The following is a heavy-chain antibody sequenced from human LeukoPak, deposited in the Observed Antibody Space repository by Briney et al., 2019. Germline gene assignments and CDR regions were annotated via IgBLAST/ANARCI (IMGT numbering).Heavy chain of an antibody. CDR3: ARTWHYDSSDYYPFDY. V-gene: IGHV4-59*01. CDR1: GVSISGYY. CDR2: IYYSGST. J-gene: IGHJ4*02. D-gene: IGHD3-22*01. Sequence: SETLSLTCTVSGVSISGYYWSWVRQPPGEGLEWIGYIYYSGSTNYNPSLKSRVTMSVDTSKNQFSLKLNSLTAADTAVYYCARTWHYDSSDYYPFDYWGRGTLITVSS.